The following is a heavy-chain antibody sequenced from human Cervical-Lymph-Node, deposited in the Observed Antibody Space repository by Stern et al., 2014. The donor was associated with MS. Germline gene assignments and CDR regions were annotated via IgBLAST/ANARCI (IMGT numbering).Heavy chain of an antibody. Sequence: VQLVQSGGGVVQPGRSLRLSCAASGFTFSNSGMHWVRQAPGKGLEWLALIWYDGTNKYYIDSVKGRFTISRDNSKNTLYLQMRSLRAEDTAVYYCARERGPHSGNYARYFDYWGQGTLVTVSS. J-gene: IGHJ4*02. V-gene: IGHV3-33*01. CDR1: GFTFSNSG. CDR3: ARERGPHSGNYARYFDY. CDR2: IWYDGTNK. D-gene: IGHD4-11*01.